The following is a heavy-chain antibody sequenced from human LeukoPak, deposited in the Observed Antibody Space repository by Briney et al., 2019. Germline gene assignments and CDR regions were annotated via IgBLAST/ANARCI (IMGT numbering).Heavy chain of an antibody. J-gene: IGHJ4*02. Sequence: SETLSLTCTVSGGSISSYYWSWIRQPPGKGLEWIGYIYYSGSTNYNPSPKSRVTISVDTSKNQFSLKPSSVTAADAAVYYCASSFGNYALDYWGQGTLVTVSS. CDR3: ASSFGNYALDY. CDR1: GGSISSYY. CDR2: IYYSGST. D-gene: IGHD3-10*01. V-gene: IGHV4-59*01.